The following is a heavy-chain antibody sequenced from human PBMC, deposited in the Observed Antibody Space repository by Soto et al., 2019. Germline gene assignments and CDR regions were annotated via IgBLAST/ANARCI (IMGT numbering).Heavy chain of an antibody. D-gene: IGHD3-22*01. J-gene: IGHJ5*02. CDR3: ARVAYYYDSSGYWFDP. Sequence: PSETLSLTWTVSGGSISSYYWSWIRQPPGKGLEWIGYIYYSGSTNYNPSLKSRVTISVDTSKNQFSLKLSSVTAADTAVYYCARVAYYYDSSGYWFDPWGQGTLVTVSS. CDR2: IYYSGST. V-gene: IGHV4-59*01. CDR1: GGSISSYY.